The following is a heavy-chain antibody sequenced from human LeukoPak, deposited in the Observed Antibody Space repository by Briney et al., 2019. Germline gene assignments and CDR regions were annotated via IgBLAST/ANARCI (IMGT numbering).Heavy chain of an antibody. CDR2: MNPNSGNT. CDR3: ARDLGNSSGWY. V-gene: IGHV1-8*01. Sequence: ASVKVSCKASGYTFTSYDINWVRQATGQGLEWMGWMNPNSGNTGYAQKLQGRVTMTTDTSTSTAYMELRSLRSDDTAVYYCARDLGNSSGWYWGQGTLVTVSA. D-gene: IGHD6-19*01. CDR1: GYTFTSYD. J-gene: IGHJ4*02.